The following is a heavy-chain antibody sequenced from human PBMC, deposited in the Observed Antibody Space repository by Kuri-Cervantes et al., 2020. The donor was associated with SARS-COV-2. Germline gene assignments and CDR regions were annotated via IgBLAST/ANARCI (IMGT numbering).Heavy chain of an antibody. V-gene: IGHV3-23*05. CDR3: AKGLTPTPPTRYYDS. Sequence: LSLTCAASGYTFSSYGMHWVRQAPGKGLEWVSVINFNGRDTFYADSVKGRFTISRDNSKDTVYLQLHSLRAEDTAIYFCAKGLTPTPPTRYYDSWGPGTLVTVSS. CDR2: INFNGRDT. D-gene: IGHD2-15*01. J-gene: IGHJ5*01. CDR1: GYTFSSYG.